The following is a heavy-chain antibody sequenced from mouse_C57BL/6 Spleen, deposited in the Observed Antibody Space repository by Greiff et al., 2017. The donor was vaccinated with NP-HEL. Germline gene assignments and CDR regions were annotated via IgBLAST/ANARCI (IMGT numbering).Heavy chain of an antibody. D-gene: IGHD6-1*01. CDR1: GYAFSSYW. J-gene: IGHJ2*01. Sequence: VQLQQSGAELVKPGASVKISCKASGYAFSSYWMNWVKQRPGKGLEWIGQIYPGDGDTNYNGKFKGKATLTANKSSSTAYVQLRSLTSEDSAVYFCERSSAKVYYFAYWGQGTTLTVSS. CDR3: ERSSAKVYYFAY. CDR2: IYPGDGDT. V-gene: IGHV1-80*01.